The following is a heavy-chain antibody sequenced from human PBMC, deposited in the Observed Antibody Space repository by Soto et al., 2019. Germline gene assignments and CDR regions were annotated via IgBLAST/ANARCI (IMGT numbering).Heavy chain of an antibody. CDR2: IYYSGST. V-gene: IGHV4-39*01. CDR3: ARHDDILTGYHTPLFRYYYYGMDV. J-gene: IGHJ6*02. Sequence: QLQLQESGPGLVKPSETLSLTCTVSGGSISSSSYYWGWIRQPPGKGLEWIGSIYYSGSTYYNPSLKSRVTISVDTSKNQFSLKLSSVTAADTAVYYCARHDDILTGYHTPLFRYYYYGMDVWGQGTTVTVSS. D-gene: IGHD3-9*01. CDR1: GGSISSSSYY.